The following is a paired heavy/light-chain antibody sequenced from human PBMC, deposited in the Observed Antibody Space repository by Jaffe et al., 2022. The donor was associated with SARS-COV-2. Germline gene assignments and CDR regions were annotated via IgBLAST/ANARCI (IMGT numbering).Heavy chain of an antibody. CDR2: ISGDNGNV. CDR1: GYTFTSYY. D-gene: IGHD1-26*01. J-gene: IGHJ4*02. Sequence: QVQLVQSGTEVKKPGASVKVSCKASGYTFTSYYITWVRQAPGQGLEWMGWISGDNGNVKYAQKLQGRVTLTRDTATSTAYMELRSLRSDDTAVYYCAREPIVGATGDFDYWGQGTLVTVSS. V-gene: IGHV1-18*01. CDR3: AREPIVGATGDFDY.
Light chain of an antibody. CDR2: DTS. CDR3: LLSYSGFRV. J-gene: IGLJ2*01. Sequence: QAVVTQEPSLTVSPGGTVTLTCGSSTGGVTSGHYPYWFQQKPGQAPRTLIFDTSNKYSWTPARFSGSVLGGKAALTLSDAQPEDEAEYYCLLSYSGFRVFGGGTKLTVL. CDR1: TGGVTSGHY. V-gene: IGLV7-46*01.